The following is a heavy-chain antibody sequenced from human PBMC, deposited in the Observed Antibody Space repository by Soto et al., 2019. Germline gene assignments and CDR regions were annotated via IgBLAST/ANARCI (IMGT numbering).Heavy chain of an antibody. J-gene: IGHJ3*02. CDR1: GLTFSSYA. D-gene: IGHD3-22*01. Sequence: GGSLRLSCTAPGLTFSSYAMHWVRQAPGKGLEWVAVISYDGSNKYYADSVKGRFTISRDNSKNTLYLQMNSLRAEDTAVYYCARDLLRYDSSGYGAFDIWGQGTMVTVS. CDR3: ARDLLRYDSSGYGAFDI. CDR2: ISYDGSNK. V-gene: IGHV3-30-3*01.